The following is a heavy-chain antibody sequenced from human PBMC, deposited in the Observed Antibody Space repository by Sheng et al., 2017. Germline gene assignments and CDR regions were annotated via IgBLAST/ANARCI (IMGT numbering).Heavy chain of an antibody. CDR3: ARDGGDYGDRVDAFDL. D-gene: IGHD4-17*01. V-gene: IGHV3-48*03. Sequence: EVQLVESGGGLEQPGGSLRLSCAASGFTLSSYEMTWVRQAPGKGLEWISYISGSGNILYYADSVKGRFTISRDNARNSLYLQMNSLTVEDTAVYYCARDGGDYGDRVDAFDLWGQGTMVTVSS. CDR2: ISGSGNIL. J-gene: IGHJ3*01. CDR1: GFTLSSYE.